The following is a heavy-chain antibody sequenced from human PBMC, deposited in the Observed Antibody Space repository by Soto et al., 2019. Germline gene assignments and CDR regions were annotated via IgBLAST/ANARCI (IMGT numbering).Heavy chain of an antibody. D-gene: IGHD3-16*01. CDR2: MYYSGST. CDR3: ARGPYYDLIWNYYYMDV. J-gene: IGHJ6*03. CDR1: GGSISGHY. Sequence: QVQLQESGPGLVKPSETLSLSCSVSGGSISGHYWSWVRQTPGKGLEWIGYMYYSGSTNYNPSLKSRVTISVDPSKNHFFLRLTSVTAADTAVYYCARGPYYDLIWNYYYMDVWGKGTTVTVSS. V-gene: IGHV4-59*08.